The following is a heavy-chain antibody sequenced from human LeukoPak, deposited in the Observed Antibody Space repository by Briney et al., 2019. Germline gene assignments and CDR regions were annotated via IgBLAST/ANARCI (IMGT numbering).Heavy chain of an antibody. Sequence: SETLSLTCAVSGGSISNSNWWSWVRQPPGKGLEWIGEIYHSGTTNYNPSLKSRVTVSVDKSKNQFSLKLSSVTAADTAMYYCAREKIGTGTVLGKDYYYMDVWGKGTTVTVSS. CDR3: AREKIGTGTVLGKDYYYMDV. V-gene: IGHV4-4*02. J-gene: IGHJ6*03. CDR1: GGSISNSNW. CDR2: IYHSGTT. D-gene: IGHD3-16*01.